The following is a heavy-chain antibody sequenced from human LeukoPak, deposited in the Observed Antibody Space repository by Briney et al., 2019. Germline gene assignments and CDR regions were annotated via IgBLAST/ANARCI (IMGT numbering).Heavy chain of an antibody. D-gene: IGHD6-19*01. J-gene: IGHJ4*02. V-gene: IGHV3-33*01. Sequence: PGGSLRLSCAASGFTFSSHGMHWVRQAPGKGLEWVAVIWYDGSNKYYADSVKGRFTISRDNSKNTLYLQMNSLGAEDTAVYYCARDGTGSNSGWYIHWGQGALVTVSS. CDR3: ARDGTGSNSGWYIH. CDR1: GFTFSSHG. CDR2: IWYDGSNK.